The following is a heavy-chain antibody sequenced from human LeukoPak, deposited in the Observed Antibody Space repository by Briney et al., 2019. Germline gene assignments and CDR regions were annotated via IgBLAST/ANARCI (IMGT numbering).Heavy chain of an antibody. CDR3: AELGITMIGGV. J-gene: IGHJ6*04. D-gene: IGHD3-10*01. CDR1: GFTFSIYA. Sequence: GGSLRLSCGASGFTFSIYAMSWVRQAPGKGLEWVSSISVAGATTDYADSVKGRFTISRDNSKSTVYLQMNGLRAEDTAVYYCAELGITMIGGVWGKGTTVTISS. V-gene: IGHV3-23*01. CDR2: ISVAGATT.